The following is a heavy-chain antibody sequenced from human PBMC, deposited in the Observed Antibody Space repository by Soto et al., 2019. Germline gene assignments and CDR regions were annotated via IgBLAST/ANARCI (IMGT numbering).Heavy chain of an antibody. J-gene: IGHJ6*02. CDR3: ARHGILGFHYYYYGMDV. D-gene: IGHD5-18*01. V-gene: IGHV5-51*01. Sequence: GESLKISCKGSGYSFTSYWIGWVRQMPGKGLEWMGIIYPGDSDTRYSPPFQGQVTISADKSISTAYLLWSSLKASDTAMYYCARHGILGFHYYYYGMDVWGQGTTVTVSS. CDR2: IYPGDSDT. CDR1: GYSFTSYW.